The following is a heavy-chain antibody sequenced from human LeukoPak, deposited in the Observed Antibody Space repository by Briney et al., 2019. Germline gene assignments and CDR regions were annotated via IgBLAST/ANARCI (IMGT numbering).Heavy chain of an antibody. D-gene: IGHD3-22*01. J-gene: IGHJ3*01. Sequence: GASVKVSCTASGYTFSTSHMFWVRQAPGQGLEWMGLINPNYGSTIYAQKFQGRVTMTRDTSTSTVYMELSSMKSEDTALYYCARGRSANMIVTDAFDVWGQGTMVTVSS. V-gene: IGHV1-46*01. CDR3: ARGRSANMIVTDAFDV. CDR1: GYTFSTSH. CDR2: INPNYGST.